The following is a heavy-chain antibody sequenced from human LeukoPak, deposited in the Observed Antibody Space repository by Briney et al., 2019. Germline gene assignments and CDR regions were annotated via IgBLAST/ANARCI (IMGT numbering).Heavy chain of an antibody. V-gene: IGHV3-7*01. CDR2: TNQDGSKN. CDR3: ATTVAGYPDDYFDY. Sequence: GGSLRLSCAASEFTFSNYWMSWVRQAPGKGLERVAHTNQDGSKNYYVDSVRGRFTISRDNAKDSLYLQMNSLRAEDTAVYYCATTVAGYPDDYFDYWGQGTLVTVSS. CDR1: EFTFSNYW. D-gene: IGHD6-19*01. J-gene: IGHJ4*02.